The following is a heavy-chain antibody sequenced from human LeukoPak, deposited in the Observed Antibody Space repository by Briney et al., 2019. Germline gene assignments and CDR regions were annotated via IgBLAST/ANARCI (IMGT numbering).Heavy chain of an antibody. CDR1: GYTFTSYY. J-gene: IGHJ3*02. CDR3: ARVKGLSYCSSTSCLGDAFDI. V-gene: IGHV1-46*03. D-gene: IGHD2-2*01. Sequence: SVKVSCKASGYTFTSYYMHWVRQAPGQGLEWMGIINPSGGSTSYAQKFQGRVTMTRDTSTSTVYMELSSLRSEDTAVYYCARVKGLSYCSSTSCLGDAFDIWGQGTMVTVSS. CDR2: INPSGGST.